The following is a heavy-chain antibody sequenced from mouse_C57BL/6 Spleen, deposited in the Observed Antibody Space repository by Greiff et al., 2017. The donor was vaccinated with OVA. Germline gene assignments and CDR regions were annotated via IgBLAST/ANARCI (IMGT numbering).Heavy chain of an antibody. D-gene: IGHD1-1*01. V-gene: IGHV1-64*01. CDR2: IHPNSGST. J-gene: IGHJ2*01. CDR3: ARYRYYGSSYGY. CDR1: GYTFTSYW. Sequence: QVHVKQPGAELVKPGASVKLSCKASGYTFTSYWMHWVKQRPGQGLEWIGMIHPNSGSTNYNEKFKSKATLTVDKSSSTAYMQLSSLTSEDSAVYYCARYRYYGSSYGYWGQGTTLTVSS.